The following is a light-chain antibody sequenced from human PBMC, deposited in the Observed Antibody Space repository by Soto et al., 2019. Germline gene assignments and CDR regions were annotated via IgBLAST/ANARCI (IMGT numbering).Light chain of an antibody. CDR3: QQYHNWPVT. V-gene: IGKV3-15*01. CDR2: GAS. CDR1: QSVNSN. J-gene: IGKJ4*01. Sequence: EIVMTQSPATLSVSPGETATLSCRASQSVNSNYLAWYQQKRGQAPRLLIYGASTRATGIPPRFSASGSGTDFTLTVNSLQSEDIAVYYCQQYHNWPVTFGGGTKVDIK.